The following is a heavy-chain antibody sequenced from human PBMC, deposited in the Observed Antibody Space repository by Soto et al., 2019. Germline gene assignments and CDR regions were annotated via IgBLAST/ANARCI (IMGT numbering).Heavy chain of an antibody. CDR2: IIPIFGTA. D-gene: IGHD3-3*01. CDR1: GGTFSSYA. V-gene: IGHV1-69*13. CDR3: ARDPNAGAYDFWSGYKGGDYRYYYYGMDV. J-gene: IGHJ6*02. Sequence: ASVKVSCKASGGTFSSYAISWVRQAPGQGLEWMGGIIPIFGTANYAQKFQGRVTITADESTSTAYMELSSLRSEDTAVYYCARDPNAGAYDFWSGYKGGDYRYYYYGMDVWGQGTTVTVSS.